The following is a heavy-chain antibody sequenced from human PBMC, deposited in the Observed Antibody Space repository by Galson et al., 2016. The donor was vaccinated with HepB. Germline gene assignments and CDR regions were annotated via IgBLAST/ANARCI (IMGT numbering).Heavy chain of an antibody. J-gene: IGHJ6*02. CDR2: ITGSGAGI. V-gene: IGHV3-23*01. CDR1: GFNFGIYA. CDR3: AKGIHIRAAGAFGLGV. Sequence: SLRLSCAASGFNFGIYAMHWVRQAPGKGLEWVSTITGSGAGIYYLDSVKGRFNISRDSSKNTVSLQMNILRAEDTAIYYCAKGIHIRAAGAFGLGVWGLGTTVTVAS. D-gene: IGHD6-13*01.